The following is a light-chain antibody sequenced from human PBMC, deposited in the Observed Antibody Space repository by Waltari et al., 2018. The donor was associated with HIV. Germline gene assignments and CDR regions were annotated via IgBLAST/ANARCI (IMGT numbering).Light chain of an antibody. CDR3: CSYAGSSNWV. J-gene: IGLJ3*02. V-gene: IGLV2-23*01. CDR2: EGI. Sequence: QSALTQPASVSGSPGQSITIPCPESSSDVAHYNLVFWYQQHPGKAPKLMIYEGINRPSGVSNRFSGSKSGNTASLTISGLQAEDEADYYCCSYAGSSNWVFGGGTKLTVL. CDR1: SSDVAHYNL.